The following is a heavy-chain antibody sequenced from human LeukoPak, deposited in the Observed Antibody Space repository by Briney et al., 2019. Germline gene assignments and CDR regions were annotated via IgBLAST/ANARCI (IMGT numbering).Heavy chain of an antibody. V-gene: IGHV4-4*07. J-gene: IGHJ5*02. D-gene: IGHD4-17*01. CDR2: IHTSGST. CDR3: ASGHRYGELNGWFDP. Sequence: NPSETLSLTCTVSGGSISSYYWSWIRQPAGKGLEWIGRIHTSGSTNYNPSLKSRVTISVDTSKNQFSLKLSSVTAADTAVYYCASGHRYGELNGWFDPWGQGTLVTVSS. CDR1: GGSISSYY.